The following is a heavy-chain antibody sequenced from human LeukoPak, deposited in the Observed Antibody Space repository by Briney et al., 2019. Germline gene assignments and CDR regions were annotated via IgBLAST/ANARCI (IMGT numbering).Heavy chain of an antibody. CDR3: AKDGAWLRFDD. CDR1: GFTFSSYS. V-gene: IGHV3-23*01. J-gene: IGHJ4*02. D-gene: IGHD5-12*01. Sequence: GGSLRLSCAASGFTFSSYSMNWVRQAPGKGLEWVSGIGPGGGPTYYADSVKGRFTISRDDSKNTLYLQMNNLRAEDTAVYYCAKDGAWLRFDDWGQGILVTVSS. CDR2: IGPGGGPT.